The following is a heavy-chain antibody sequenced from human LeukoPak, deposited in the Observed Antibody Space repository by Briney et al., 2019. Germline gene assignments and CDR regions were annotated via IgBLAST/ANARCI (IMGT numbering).Heavy chain of an antibody. Sequence: PSETLSLTCTVSGGSISGYYWSWIRQPPGKGLEWIGYIYYSGSTNYNPSLKSRVTISVDTSKNQFSLKLSSVTAADTAVYYCARSSFDAFDIWGQGTMVTVSS. D-gene: IGHD1-26*01. J-gene: IGHJ3*02. CDR3: ARSSFDAFDI. V-gene: IGHV4-59*01. CDR1: GGSISGYY. CDR2: IYYSGST.